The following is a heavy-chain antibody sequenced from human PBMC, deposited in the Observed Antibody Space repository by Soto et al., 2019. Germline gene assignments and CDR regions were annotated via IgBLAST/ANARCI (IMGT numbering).Heavy chain of an antibody. CDR1: GYTFTSYG. D-gene: IGHD1-1*01. J-gene: IGHJ4*02. CDR2: ISAHNGNT. V-gene: IGHV1-18*01. CDR3: ARGRYGDY. Sequence: QVHLVQSGAEVKKPGASVKVSCKGSGYTFTSYGITWVRQATGQGIEWMGWISAHNGNTDYTQKTQGRVTVTRDTSTSTAYMELRSLRSDDTAVYYCARGRYGDYWGQGALVNVSS.